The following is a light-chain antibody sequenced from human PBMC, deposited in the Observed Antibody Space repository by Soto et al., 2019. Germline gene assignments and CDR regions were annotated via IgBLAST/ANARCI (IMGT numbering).Light chain of an antibody. Sequence: DIQMTQSPTSLSASVGDRATITCRARQDIRNFVAWYQQKPGKAPKLLIYAASTLQSGTPSRFSCSGSGADFSLTINSLQPDDVATDAWPEYCSVPVFGPGTKVVIK. J-gene: IGKJ3*01. V-gene: IGKV1-27*01. CDR3: PEYCSVPV. CDR1: QDIRNF. CDR2: AAS.